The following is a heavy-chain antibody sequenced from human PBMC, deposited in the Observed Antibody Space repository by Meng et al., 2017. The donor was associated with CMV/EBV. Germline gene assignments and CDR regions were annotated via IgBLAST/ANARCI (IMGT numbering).Heavy chain of an antibody. J-gene: IGHJ4*02. CDR1: GYTFTGYY. D-gene: IGHD3-22*01. Sequence: ASVKVSCKASGYTFTGYYMHWVRQAPGQGLEWMGIINPSGGSTSYAQKFQGRVTMTRDTSTSTVYMELSSLRSEDTAVYYCARAEGDYYDSSGYCADYWGQGTLVTVSS. V-gene: IGHV1-46*01. CDR3: ARAEGDYYDSSGYCADY. CDR2: INPSGGST.